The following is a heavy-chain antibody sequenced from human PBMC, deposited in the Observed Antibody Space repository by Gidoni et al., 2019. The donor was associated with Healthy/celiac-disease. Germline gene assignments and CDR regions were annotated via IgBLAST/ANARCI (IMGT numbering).Heavy chain of an antibody. CDR1: GGSISSSNW. D-gene: IGHD3-3*01. J-gene: IGHJ6*02. CDR2: IYHSGST. V-gene: IGHV4-4*02. Sequence: QVQLQESGPGLVKPSGTLSLTCAVSGGSISSSNWWSWVRQPPGKGLEWIGEIYHSGSTNYNPSLKRRVTISVDKSKNQFSLKLSSVTAADTAVYYCAKLAVLRFLEWAPHYYYYYGMDVWGQGTTVTVSS. CDR3: AKLAVLRFLEWAPHYYYYYGMDV.